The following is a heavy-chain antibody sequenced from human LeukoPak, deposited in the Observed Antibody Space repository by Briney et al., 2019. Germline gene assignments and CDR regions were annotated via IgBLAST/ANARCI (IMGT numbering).Heavy chain of an antibody. CDR1: GFSFLSYG. J-gene: IGHJ4*02. Sequence: PGGSLRLSCEASGFSFLSYGMHWVCQAPGKGLEWVALMSYDGSQTLYADSVKGRFTISKDNSKNTLYLQMNSLKTGDTGVYYCAKDHKQGSQEQLVDFWGQGTLVTVSS. D-gene: IGHD6-13*01. CDR3: AKDHKQGSQEQLVDF. CDR2: MSYDGSQT. V-gene: IGHV3-30*18.